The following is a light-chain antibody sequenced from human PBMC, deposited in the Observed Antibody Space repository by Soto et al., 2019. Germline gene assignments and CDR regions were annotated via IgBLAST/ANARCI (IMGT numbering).Light chain of an antibody. V-gene: IGKV3-20*01. CDR2: GAS. CDR1: QSVSSSY. CDR3: QQYGSSQYT. Sequence: EIVLTQSPGTLSLSPGERATLSCRASQSVSSSYLAWYQQKPGQAPRLLIYGASSRATGIPDRFSGSGSGTDFTLTISRLEPEDCEVYYCQQYGSSQYTFGQGTKLEIK. J-gene: IGKJ2*01.